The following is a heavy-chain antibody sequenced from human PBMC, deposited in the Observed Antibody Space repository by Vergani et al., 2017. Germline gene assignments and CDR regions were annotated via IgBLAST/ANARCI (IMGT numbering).Heavy chain of an antibody. CDR1: GGTFSSYT. V-gene: IGHV1-69*02. CDR2: IIPILGIA. Sequence: QVQLVQSGAEVKKPGSSVKVSCKASGGTFSSYTISWVRQAPGQGLEWMGRIIPILGIANYAQKFQGRVTITADKSTSTAYMELSSLRSEDTAVYYCANRREGVRDESFYIWGQGTMVTVSS. CDR3: ANRREGVRDESFYI. J-gene: IGHJ3*02. D-gene: IGHD3-10*01.